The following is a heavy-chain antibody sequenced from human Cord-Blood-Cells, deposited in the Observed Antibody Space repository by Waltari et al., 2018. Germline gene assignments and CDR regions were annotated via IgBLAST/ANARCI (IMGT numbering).Heavy chain of an antibody. CDR1: VGSFSSGSYS. CDR3: ARTKYSSSWYWFDP. V-gene: IGHV4-61*09. CDR2: IYTSGST. Sequence: QVQLQESGPGLVKPSQTLSLTCTVSVGSFSSGSYSWRLIRQPAGKGLEWIGYIYTSGSTNYNPSLKSRVTISVDTSKNQFSLKLSSVTAADTAVYYCARTKYSSSWYWFDPWGQGTLVTVSS. D-gene: IGHD6-13*01. J-gene: IGHJ5*02.